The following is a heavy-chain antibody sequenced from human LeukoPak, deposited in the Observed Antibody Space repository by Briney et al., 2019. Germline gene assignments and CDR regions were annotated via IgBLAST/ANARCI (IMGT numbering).Heavy chain of an antibody. J-gene: IGHJ4*02. CDR3: ARPDCSSTSCAFDY. V-gene: IGHV4-38-2*02. CDR2: VYHSGGT. D-gene: IGHD2-2*01. CDR1: DYSISSGYY. Sequence: SETLSLTCTVSDYSISSGYYWGWIRLPPGQGLEWIGSVYHSGGTYYNPSLKSRVTISVDTSKNQFSLKLRSVTAADTALYYCARPDCSSTSCAFDYWGQGTLVTVSS.